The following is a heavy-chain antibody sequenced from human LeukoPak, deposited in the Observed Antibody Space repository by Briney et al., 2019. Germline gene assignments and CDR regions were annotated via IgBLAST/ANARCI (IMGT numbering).Heavy chain of an antibody. Sequence: PGGPLRLSCAASGFTFSSYAMSWVRQAPGQGLEWVSLISTSGGRTYYADSVKGRFTISRDNSKNTLYLQMNSLRAEDTAVYYCARVSSGWPFDFWGQGTLVTVSS. D-gene: IGHD6-19*01. V-gene: IGHV3-23*01. CDR2: ISTSGGRT. CDR1: GFTFSSYA. CDR3: ARVSSGWPFDF. J-gene: IGHJ4*02.